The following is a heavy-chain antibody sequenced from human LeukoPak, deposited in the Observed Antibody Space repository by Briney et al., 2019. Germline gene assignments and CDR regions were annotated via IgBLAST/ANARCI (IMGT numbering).Heavy chain of an antibody. CDR2: IYSCGST. V-gene: IGHV3-66*03. J-gene: IGHJ4*02. D-gene: IGHD3-22*01. Sequence: GGSLRLSCAASGFTVSSNYMSWVRQAPGKGLEWVSVIYSCGSTYYADSVKGRFTISRDNAKKTLYLQMNSLRVEDTAVYHCVRVYYYDSSGYAGDYWGQGTLVTVSS. CDR1: GFTVSSNY. CDR3: VRVYYYDSSGYAGDY.